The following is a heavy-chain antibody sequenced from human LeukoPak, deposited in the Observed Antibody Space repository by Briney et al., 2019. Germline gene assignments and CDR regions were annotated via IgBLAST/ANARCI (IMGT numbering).Heavy chain of an antibody. V-gene: IGHV3-30*02. Sequence: PGESLRLSCAASGFTFISYGMHWVRQPPGQGLERVAFIRYDGSNKYYVDSVKGRFTISRGSSKNTLYLQMNSLRAEDTAVYYCAKDTGGSYPQYFHHWGQGTLVTVSS. CDR1: GFTFISYG. CDR3: AKDTGGSYPQYFHH. CDR2: IRYDGSNK. D-gene: IGHD3-10*01. J-gene: IGHJ1*01.